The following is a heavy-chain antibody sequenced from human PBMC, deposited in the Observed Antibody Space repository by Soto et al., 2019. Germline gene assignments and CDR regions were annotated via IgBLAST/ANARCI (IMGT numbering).Heavy chain of an antibody. Sequence: EVQLVESGGGLVQPGGSPRLSCAASGFTFSSYWMSWVRQAPGKGLEWVANIKQDGSEKYYVDSVKGRFTISRDNAKNSLYLQMNSLRAEDTAVYYCARDPRGSMVRGVIINPDYWGQGTLVTVSS. J-gene: IGHJ4*02. D-gene: IGHD3-10*01. V-gene: IGHV3-7*01. CDR3: ARDPRGSMVRGVIINPDY. CDR2: IKQDGSEK. CDR1: GFTFSSYW.